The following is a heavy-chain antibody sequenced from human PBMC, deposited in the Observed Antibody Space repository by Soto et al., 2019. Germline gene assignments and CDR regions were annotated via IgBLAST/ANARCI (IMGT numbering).Heavy chain of an antibody. J-gene: IGHJ6*02. V-gene: IGHV1-69*13. D-gene: IGHD2-2*01. CDR1: GGTFKTYP. Sequence: SVKVSCKASGGTFKTYPISWVRQAPGQGLEWMGGIIPLFGTANYAQKFQGRVTITADESTSTAYMERSSLRSEDTAMYFCARAAHIAVVPADVYYYGMDVWGQGTTVTVSS. CDR2: IIPLFGTA. CDR3: ARAAHIAVVPADVYYYGMDV.